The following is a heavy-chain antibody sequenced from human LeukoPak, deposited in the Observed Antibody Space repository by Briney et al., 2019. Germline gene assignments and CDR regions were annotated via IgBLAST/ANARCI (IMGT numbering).Heavy chain of an antibody. CDR2: IKQDGSEK. J-gene: IGHJ4*02. V-gene: IGHV3-7*04. Sequence: GRSLRLSCAASGFTFSSYWMSWVRQVPGRGLEWVAKIKQDGSEKYYVDFVKGRFTISRDNAKNSLYLQMSSLRAEDTAVYFCARDTSGLDYWGQGTLVTVSS. CDR3: ARDTSGLDY. D-gene: IGHD3-16*01. CDR1: GFTFSSYW.